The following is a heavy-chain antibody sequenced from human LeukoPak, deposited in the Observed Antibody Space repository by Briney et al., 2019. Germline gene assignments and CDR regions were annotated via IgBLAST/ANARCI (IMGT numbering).Heavy chain of an antibody. V-gene: IGHV3-53*01. CDR3: ARGAGYNYPYYFDY. J-gene: IGHJ4*02. CDR1: GFAVSNNY. CDR2: IYGGGNI. Sequence: GGSLRLSCAASGFAVSNNYMNWVRQAPGKGLEWVSVIYGGGNIYYADSVKGRFTISRDNSKNTLYLQMNSLRAEDTAVYYCARGAGYNYPYYFDYWGQGTLVTVSS. D-gene: IGHD5-24*01.